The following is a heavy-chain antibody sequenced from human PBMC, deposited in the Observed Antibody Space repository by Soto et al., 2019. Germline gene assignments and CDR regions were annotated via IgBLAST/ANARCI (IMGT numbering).Heavy chain of an antibody. V-gene: IGHV1-18*01. J-gene: IGHJ3*02. CDR3: AGNTSSNGGDVLAI. D-gene: IGHD2-21*01. Sequence: GKGLEGMRWISAYDGNTNYAQQLQVRVTMTPDTSTSTAYMELRSLRSDDTAVYFCAGNTSSNGGDVLAIWGQGTAVPVSS. CDR2: ISAYDGNT.